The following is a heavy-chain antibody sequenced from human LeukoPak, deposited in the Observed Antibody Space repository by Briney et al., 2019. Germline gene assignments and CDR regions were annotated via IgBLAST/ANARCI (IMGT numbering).Heavy chain of an antibody. Sequence: SQTLSLTCTVSGGSISSGGYYWSWIRQHPGKGLEWIGYIYYSGSTYYNPSLKSRVTISVDTSKNQFSLKLSSVTAADTAVYYCARGMGYYDMLTGYSEEDAFDTWGQGTMVTVSS. J-gene: IGHJ3*02. D-gene: IGHD3-9*01. CDR2: IYYSGST. CDR1: GGSISSGGYY. CDR3: ARGMGYYDMLTGYSEEDAFDT. V-gene: IGHV4-31*03.